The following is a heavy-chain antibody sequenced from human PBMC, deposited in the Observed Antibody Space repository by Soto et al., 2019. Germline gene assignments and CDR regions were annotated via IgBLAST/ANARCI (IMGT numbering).Heavy chain of an antibody. CDR1: GYTFTSYG. D-gene: IGHD3-22*01. V-gene: IGHV1-18*01. CDR3: ARDRGADSSGYYAKFDY. Sequence: QVQLVQSGAEVKKPGASVKVSCKASGYTFTSYGISWVRQAPGQGLEWMGWISAYNGNTNYAQKLQGRVTMTTDTSTSTAYMELRSLRSDDTAVYYWARDRGADSSGYYAKFDYWGQGTLVTVSS. CDR2: ISAYNGNT. J-gene: IGHJ4*02.